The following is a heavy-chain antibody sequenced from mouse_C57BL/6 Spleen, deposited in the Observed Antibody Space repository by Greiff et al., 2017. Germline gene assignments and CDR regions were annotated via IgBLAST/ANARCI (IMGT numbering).Heavy chain of an antibody. CDR2: IYPRDGST. D-gene: IGHD2-14*01. CDR3: ARGGGVHFDY. CDR1: GYTFTSYD. Sequence: VQLVESGPELVKPGASVKLSCKASGYTFTSYDINWVKQRPGQGLEWIGWIYPRDGSTKYNEKFKGKATWTVDTSSSTAYMELHSLTSEDSAVYFCARGGGVHFDYWGQGTTLTVSS. J-gene: IGHJ2*01. V-gene: IGHV1-85*01.